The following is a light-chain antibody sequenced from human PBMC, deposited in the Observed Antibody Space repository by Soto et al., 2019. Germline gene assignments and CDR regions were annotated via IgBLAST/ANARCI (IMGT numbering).Light chain of an antibody. CDR2: EGS. Sequence: QSVLTQSASVSGSPGQSITISCTGTSSDVGSYNLVSWYQQHPGKAPKLMIYEGSKRPSGVSNRFSGSKSGNTASLTISGLQAEDEADYYCCSYAGSSTFVVFGGGTQLTVL. CDR1: SSDVGSYNL. V-gene: IGLV2-23*03. J-gene: IGLJ2*01. CDR3: CSYAGSSTFVV.